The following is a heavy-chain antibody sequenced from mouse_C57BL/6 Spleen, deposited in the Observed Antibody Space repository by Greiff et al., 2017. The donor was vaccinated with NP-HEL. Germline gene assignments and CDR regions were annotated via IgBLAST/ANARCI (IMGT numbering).Heavy chain of an antibody. Sequence: DVQLVESGGGLVKPGGSLKLSCAASGFTFSSYAMSWVRQTPEKRLEWVATISDGGSYTYYPDNVKGRFTISRDNAKNNLYLQMSHLKSEDTAMYYCAREPYYYGSSPFGYWGQGTLVTVSA. D-gene: IGHD1-1*01. V-gene: IGHV5-4*01. CDR3: AREPYYYGSSPFGY. CDR1: GFTFSSYA. J-gene: IGHJ3*01. CDR2: ISDGGSYT.